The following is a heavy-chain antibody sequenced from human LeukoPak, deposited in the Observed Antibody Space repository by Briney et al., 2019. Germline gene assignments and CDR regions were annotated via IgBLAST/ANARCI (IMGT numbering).Heavy chain of an antibody. CDR2: IYHSGST. CDR1: GGSISSGGYS. J-gene: IGHJ4*02. D-gene: IGHD4-17*01. V-gene: IGHV4-30-2*01. CDR3: ARDGGHGDYGFYYFDY. Sequence: SQTLSLTCAVSGGSISSGGYSWSWIRQPPGKGLEWIGYIYHSGSTYYNPSLKSRVTISVDTSKNQFSLKLSSVTAADTAVYYCARDGGHGDYGFYYFDYWGQGTLVTVSS.